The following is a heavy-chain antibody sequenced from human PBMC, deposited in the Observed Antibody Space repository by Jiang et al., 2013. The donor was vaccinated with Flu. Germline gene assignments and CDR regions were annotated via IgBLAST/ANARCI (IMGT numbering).Heavy chain of an antibody. CDR1: GGSITTYY. J-gene: IGHJ4*02. CDR3: ARGTIIPSFDY. V-gene: IGHV4-59*01. Sequence: LLKPSETLSLTCAVSGGSITTYYWSWIRQPPGKGLEWIGYFYYNGNTNYNPSLKSRVTISVDTSKNQFSLNLNSVTAADTAVYFCARGTIIPSFDYWGQGTLVTVSS. CDR2: FYYNGNT. D-gene: IGHD1/OR15-1a*01.